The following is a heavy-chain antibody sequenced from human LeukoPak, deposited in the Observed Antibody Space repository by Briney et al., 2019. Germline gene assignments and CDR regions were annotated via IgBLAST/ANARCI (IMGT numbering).Heavy chain of an antibody. CDR2: IYWNDDK. V-gene: IGHV2-5*01. D-gene: IGHD2-2*01. CDR1: GFSLSTSGVG. CDR3: AHGLVGGGYCSSTSCLDAFDI. Sequence: SGPTLVNPTQTLTLTCTFSGFSLSTSGVGVGWIRQPPGKALEWLALIYWNDDKRYSPSLKSRLTITKDTSKNQVVLTMTNMDPVDTATYYCAHGLVGGGYCSSTSCLDAFDIWGQGTMVTASS. J-gene: IGHJ3*02.